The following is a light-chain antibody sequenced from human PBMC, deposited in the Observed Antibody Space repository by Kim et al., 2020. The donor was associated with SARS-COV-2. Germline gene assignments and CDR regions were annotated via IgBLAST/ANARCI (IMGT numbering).Light chain of an antibody. CDR3: QQYGGSPRT. CDR2: GAS. J-gene: IGKJ4*01. V-gene: IGKV3-20*01. CDR1: QSVSSN. Sequence: EIVMTQSPATLSVSPGERATLSCRASQSVSSNLAWYQQKRGQAPRLLIYGASSRATGIPDRFSGSGSGTDFTLTISRLEPEDFAVYYCQQYGGSPRTFGGGTKVDIK.